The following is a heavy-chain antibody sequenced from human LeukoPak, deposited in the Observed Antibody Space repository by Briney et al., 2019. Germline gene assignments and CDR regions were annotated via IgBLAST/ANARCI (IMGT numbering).Heavy chain of an antibody. CDR3: ARGPTISTRGSGSYSFDI. J-gene: IGHJ3*02. Sequence: SETLSLTCTVSGGYISSYYWSWIRQPAGKGLEWIGRIYTSGSTNYNPSLKSRVTMSVDTSKNQFSLKLSSVTAADTAVYYCARGPTISTRGSGSYSFDIWGQGTMVTVSS. CDR2: IYTSGST. D-gene: IGHD3-10*01. CDR1: GGYISSYY. V-gene: IGHV4-4*07.